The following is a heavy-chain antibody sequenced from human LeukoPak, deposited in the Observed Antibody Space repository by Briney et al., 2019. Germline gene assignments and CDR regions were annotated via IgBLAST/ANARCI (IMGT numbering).Heavy chain of an antibody. CDR1: GYTFTGHY. J-gene: IGHJ3*02. CDR3: ARIGYSSSWYDSFDI. Sequence: GASVKVSCKASGYTFTGHYMHWVRQAPGQGLEWMGWINPNSGGTNYAQKFQGRVTMTRDTSISTAYLELSRLSSDDTAVYYCARIGYSSSWYDSFDIWGQGTMVTVSS. V-gene: IGHV1-2*02. D-gene: IGHD6-13*01. CDR2: INPNSGGT.